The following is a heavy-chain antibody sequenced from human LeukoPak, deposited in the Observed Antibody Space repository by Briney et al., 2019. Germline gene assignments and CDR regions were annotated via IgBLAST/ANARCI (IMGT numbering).Heavy chain of an antibody. Sequence: SDTLSLTCTVSGGSISSYYWSWIRQPPGKGLEWMGYIYYSGSTNYNPSLKSRVTISVDTSKNQFSLKLSSVTAADTAVYYCARTKQWLVLGGGAFDIWGQGTMVTVSS. CDR1: GGSISSYY. D-gene: IGHD6-19*01. CDR2: IYYSGST. CDR3: ARTKQWLVLGGGAFDI. J-gene: IGHJ3*02. V-gene: IGHV4-59*08.